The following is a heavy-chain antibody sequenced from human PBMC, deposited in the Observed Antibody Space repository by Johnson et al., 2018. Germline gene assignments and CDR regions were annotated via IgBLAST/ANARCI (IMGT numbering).Heavy chain of an antibody. CDR3: ANRNNGVLDI. CDR1: GFTFSSYG. CDR2: ISSSSSYI. D-gene: IGHD1/OR15-1a*01. Sequence: VQLVESGGGLVKPGGSLRLSCAASGFTFSSYGMKWVRQAAGKGLEWVSSISSSSSYIYYADSVKGRFTISRDNAKNSLYRQMNSLRADDTAVYFCANRNNGVLDIWGQGTMVTVSS. J-gene: IGHJ3*02. V-gene: IGHV3-21*01.